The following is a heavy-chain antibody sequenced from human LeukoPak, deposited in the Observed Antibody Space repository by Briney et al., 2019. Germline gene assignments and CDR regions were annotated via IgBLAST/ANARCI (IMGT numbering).Heavy chain of an antibody. CDR1: AFTFSNYW. CDR2: ISSDGSST. CDR3: AREESSGWSHFDY. V-gene: IGHV3-74*01. Sequence: GGSLRLSCAAAAFTFSNYWMHWVRQVPGKGLVWVSRISSDGSSTIYADSVKGRFTISRDNAKNRLYQQMNSLRADDTAVYYCAREESSGWSHFDYWGQGTLVTVSS. J-gene: IGHJ4*02. D-gene: IGHD6-19*01.